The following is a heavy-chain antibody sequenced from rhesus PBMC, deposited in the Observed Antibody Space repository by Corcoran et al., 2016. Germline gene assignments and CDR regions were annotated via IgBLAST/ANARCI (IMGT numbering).Heavy chain of an antibody. J-gene: IGHJ6*01. V-gene: IGHV3S5*01. CDR2: INGGWVSK. CDR1: GFTFSSYG. Sequence: EVQLVETGGGLVQPGGSLKLSCAASGFTFSSYGMSWVRQAPGKGLEWVSAINGGWVSKYYANSVKGRFTISRDNSKNTLSLQMNSLRAEDTAVYYCAKDLYSSWSGLDSWGQGVVVTVSS. D-gene: IGHD6-13*01. CDR3: AKDLYSSWSGLDS.